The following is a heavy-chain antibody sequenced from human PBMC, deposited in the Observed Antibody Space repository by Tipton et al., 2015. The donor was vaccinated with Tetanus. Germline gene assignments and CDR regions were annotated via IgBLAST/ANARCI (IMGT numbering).Heavy chain of an antibody. CDR1: GGSISTGDFL. CDR2: ISNRGNS. V-gene: IGHV4-31*03. Sequence: TLSLTCTVSGGSISTGDFLWTWIRQHPRTGLEWIGYISNRGNSYSNPSLKGRVSLSVDKSASQFSLRLTSVTSADSAVYYCAAESARGNNWFDPWGHGVLVNVSS. CDR3: AAESARGNNWFDP. J-gene: IGHJ5*02.